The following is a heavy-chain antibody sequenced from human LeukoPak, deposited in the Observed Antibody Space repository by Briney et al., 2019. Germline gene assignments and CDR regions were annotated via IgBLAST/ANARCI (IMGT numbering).Heavy chain of an antibody. Sequence: GASVKVSCKASGYTFTSYAISWVRQAPGQGLEWMGWISAYNGNTNYAQKLQGRVTMTTDTSTGTAYMELRSLRSDDTAVYYCASEGEVVVPAAIYYYYYGMDVWGQGTTVTVSS. D-gene: IGHD2-2*01. CDR2: ISAYNGNT. J-gene: IGHJ6*02. CDR3: ASEGEVVVPAAIYYYYYGMDV. CDR1: GYTFTSYA. V-gene: IGHV1-18*01.